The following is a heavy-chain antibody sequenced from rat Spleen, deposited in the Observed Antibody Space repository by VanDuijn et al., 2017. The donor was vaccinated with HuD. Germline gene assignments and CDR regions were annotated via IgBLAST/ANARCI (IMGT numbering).Heavy chain of an antibody. V-gene: IGHV5-58*01. CDR1: GFTFSNYW. J-gene: IGHJ2*01. Sequence: EVQLVETGGGLVQPGRSLKLSCIVSGFTFSNYWMYWIRQAPGKGLEWVSTIDTVGGTTYYPDSVKGRFTASRDNAKNTVYLQMNSLRSEDTATYYCAKDLDYGPDYWGQGVMVTVSS. CDR2: IDTVGGTT. CDR3: AKDLDYGPDY. D-gene: IGHD1-11*01.